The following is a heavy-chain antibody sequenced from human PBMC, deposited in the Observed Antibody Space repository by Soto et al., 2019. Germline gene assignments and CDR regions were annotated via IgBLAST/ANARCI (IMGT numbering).Heavy chain of an antibody. Sequence: QVQLVQSGAEVKKPGASVKVSCKASGYTFTSYGISWVRQAPGQGLEWMGWISAYNGNTNYAQKLQGRVTMTTDTSTSIAYMELRSLRSDDTAVYYCARDYDYVWGSYRHRAVDYWGQGTLVTVSS. V-gene: IGHV1-18*01. D-gene: IGHD3-16*02. CDR2: ISAYNGNT. J-gene: IGHJ4*02. CDR3: ARDYDYVWGSYRHRAVDY. CDR1: GYTFTSYG.